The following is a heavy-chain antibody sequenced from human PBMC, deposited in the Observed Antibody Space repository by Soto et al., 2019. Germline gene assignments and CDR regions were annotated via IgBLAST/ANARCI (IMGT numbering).Heavy chain of an antibody. V-gene: IGHV3-33*01. Sequence: GGSLRLSCAASGFTFSSYGMHWVRQAPGKGLEWVAVIWYDGSNKYYADSVKGRFTISRDNSKNTLYLQMNSLRAEDTAVYYCARSTYDSWSGDFQHWGQGTLVTVSS. CDR3: ARSTYDSWSGDFQH. CDR2: IWYDGSNK. D-gene: IGHD3-22*01. J-gene: IGHJ1*01. CDR1: GFTFSSYG.